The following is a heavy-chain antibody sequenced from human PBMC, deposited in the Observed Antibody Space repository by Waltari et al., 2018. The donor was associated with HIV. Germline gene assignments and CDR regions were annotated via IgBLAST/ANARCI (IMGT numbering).Heavy chain of an antibody. Sequence: QVSLVQSGAEVKKPGASVKVSCKASGYTFTRYDINWVRQATGQGVEWMGWINLNSGNRGYAQKFQGRVTMTKDSTITTAFMELSDLRSDDTAIYYCVRVAGSIDYWGQGALVTVSS. CDR3: VRVAGSIDY. V-gene: IGHV1-8*01. CDR1: GYTFTRYD. CDR2: INLNSGNR. J-gene: IGHJ4*02.